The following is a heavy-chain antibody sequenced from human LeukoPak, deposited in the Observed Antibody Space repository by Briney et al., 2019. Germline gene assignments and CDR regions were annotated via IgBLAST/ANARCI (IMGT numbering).Heavy chain of an antibody. D-gene: IGHD5-18*01. CDR1: GYTFTGYY. V-gene: IGHV1-2*02. CDR2: INPNSGGT. CDR3: ARAALSDTHY. J-gene: IGHJ4*02. Sequence: ASVKVSCKASGYTFTGYYMHWVRQAPGQGLEWMGWINPNSGGTNYAQKFQGRVTITRNTSISTAYMELSSLRSEDTAVYYCARAALSDTHYWGQGTLVTVSS.